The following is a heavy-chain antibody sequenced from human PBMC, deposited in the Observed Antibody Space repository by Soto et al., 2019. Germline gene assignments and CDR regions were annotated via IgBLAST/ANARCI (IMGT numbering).Heavy chain of an antibody. J-gene: IGHJ6*03. CDR3: ARRARPAALRYYYYYMDV. Sequence: QVQLVQSGAEVKKPGASVKVSCKASGYTFTSYGISWVRQAPGQGLEGMGWISAYNGNTNYAQKLQGRVTMTTDTSTSTADMELRSLRSADTAVYYCARRARPAALRYYYYYMDVWGKGTTVTVSS. D-gene: IGHD2-2*01. V-gene: IGHV1-18*01. CDR1: GYTFTSYG. CDR2: ISAYNGNT.